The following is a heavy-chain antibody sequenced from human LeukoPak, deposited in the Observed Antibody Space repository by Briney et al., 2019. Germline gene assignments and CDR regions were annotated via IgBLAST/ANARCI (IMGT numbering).Heavy chain of an antibody. V-gene: IGHV3-48*01. J-gene: IGHJ5*02. CDR3: ARAVEYNWFDP. CDR1: GFTFSSYS. Sequence: PGGSLRLSCAASGFTFSSYSMNWVRQAPGKGLEWVSYISSSSTIYYADSVRGRFTISRDNAKNSLYLQMNSLRAEDTAVYYCARAVEYNWFDPWGQGTLVTVSS. CDR2: ISSSSTI.